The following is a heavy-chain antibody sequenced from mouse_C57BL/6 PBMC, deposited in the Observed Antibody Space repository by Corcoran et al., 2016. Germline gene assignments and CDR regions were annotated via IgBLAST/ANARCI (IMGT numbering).Heavy chain of an antibody. CDR3: ARLLIYYYGSSPYIDY. J-gene: IGHJ2*01. V-gene: IGHV9-3*01. CDR1: GYTFTTYG. Sequence: QIQLVQSGPELKKPEETVKISCKASGYTFTTYGMSWVKQAPGKGLKWMGWINTYSGVPTYADDFKGRFAFSLETSASTAYLQINNLKNEDTATYFCARLLIYYYGSSPYIDYWGQGTTLTVSS. D-gene: IGHD1-1*01. CDR2: INTYSGVP.